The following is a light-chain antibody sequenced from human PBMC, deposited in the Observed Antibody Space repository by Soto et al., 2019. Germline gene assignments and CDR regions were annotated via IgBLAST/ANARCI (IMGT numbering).Light chain of an antibody. CDR2: EGI. V-gene: IGLV2-23*03. CDR3: CSSAGGTTFDWM. J-gene: IGLJ3*02. Sequence: QSALTQPASVSGSPGQSITISCTGISSDVGSYNLVSWYQQHPGKAPQLLIYEGIKRPSGVSDRFSASESGNTASLTISGLQAEDEADYYCCSSAGGTTFDWMFSGGTKLTVL. CDR1: SSDVGSYNL.